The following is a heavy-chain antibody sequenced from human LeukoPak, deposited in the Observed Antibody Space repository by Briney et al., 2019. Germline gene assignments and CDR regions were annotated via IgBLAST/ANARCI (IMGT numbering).Heavy chain of an antibody. CDR1: GFTFSSHA. CDR3: AKDVRDCRSTSCYTYYYYYGMDV. CDR2: INTRCDRT. V-gene: IGHV3-23*01. J-gene: IGHJ6*02. Sequence: PGGSLRLSCAASGFTFSSHAMSWVRQAPGKGPEWVSAINTRCDRTYYRGSVKGRFTISRDNSKNTLYLQMNSLRAEDTALYYCAKDVRDCRSTSCYTYYYYYGMDVWGQGTTVTVSS. D-gene: IGHD2-2*02.